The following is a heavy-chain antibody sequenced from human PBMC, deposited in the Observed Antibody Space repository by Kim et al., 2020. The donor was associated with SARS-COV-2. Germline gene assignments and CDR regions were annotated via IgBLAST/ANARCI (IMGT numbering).Heavy chain of an antibody. CDR2: ISSSSSYI. D-gene: IGHD1-7*01. V-gene: IGHV3-21*01. Sequence: GSLRLSCAASGFPFSSYSMNWVRQAPGKGLEWVSSISSSSSYIYYADSVKGRFTISRDNAKKSLYLQMNSLRAEDTAVHYCARSMHNYNWNYAFIRTHDAFDIWGQGTMVTVSS. CDR3: ARSMHNYNWNYAFIRTHDAFDI. CDR1: GFPFSSYS. J-gene: IGHJ3*02.